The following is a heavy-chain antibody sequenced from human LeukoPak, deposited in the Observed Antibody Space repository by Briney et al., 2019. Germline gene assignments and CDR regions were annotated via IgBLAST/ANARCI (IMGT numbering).Heavy chain of an antibody. CDR1: GFTFSDHY. CDR2: SRNKVISYIT. Sequence: TGGSLRLSCAASGFTFSDHYMDWVRQAPGKGLEWVGRSRNKVISYITQYAASAKGRFTTSRDDSKNSLYLQMNSLKTEDTAVYYCARPSSPYSEADYWGQGTLVTVSS. J-gene: IGHJ4*02. CDR3: ARPSSPYSEADY. D-gene: IGHD4-11*01. V-gene: IGHV3-72*01.